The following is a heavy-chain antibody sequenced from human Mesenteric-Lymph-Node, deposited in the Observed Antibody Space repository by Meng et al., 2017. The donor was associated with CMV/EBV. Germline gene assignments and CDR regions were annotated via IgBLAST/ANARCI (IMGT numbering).Heavy chain of an antibody. CDR2: IHYSGST. CDR3: AKDKDNSFKWGGIDS. CDR1: GSMSGGGYY. V-gene: IGHV4-31*02. D-gene: IGHD2/OR15-2a*01. Sequence: GSMSGGGYYWTWIRRRPGTGLEWIGHIHYSGSTSYSPSLRGRVTISADSSKNQFSLRLRSVTAADTAVYYCAKDKDNSFKWGGIDSWGQGLLVTVSS. J-gene: IGHJ4*02.